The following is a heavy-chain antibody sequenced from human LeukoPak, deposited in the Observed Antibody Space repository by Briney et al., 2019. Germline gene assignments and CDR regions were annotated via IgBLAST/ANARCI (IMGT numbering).Heavy chain of an antibody. Sequence: GGSLRLSCAASGFTFSSYSMNWVHQAPGKGLEWVSYISSSSSTIYYADSVKGRFTISRDNAKNSLYLQMNSLRAEDTAVYYCARSGYDAFDIWGQGTMVTVSS. J-gene: IGHJ3*02. CDR1: GFTFSSYS. CDR2: ISSSSSTI. V-gene: IGHV3-48*04. CDR3: ARSGYDAFDI. D-gene: IGHD5-12*01.